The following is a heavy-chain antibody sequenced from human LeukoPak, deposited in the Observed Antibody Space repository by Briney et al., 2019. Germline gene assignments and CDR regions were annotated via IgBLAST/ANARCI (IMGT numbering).Heavy chain of an antibody. Sequence: GGSLRLSCAASGFTFDDYAMHWVRQAPGKGLEWVSGISWNSGSIGYADSVKGRFTISRDNAKNSLYLQMNSLRAEDMALYYCAKDTGNDYGDFDAFDIWGQGTMVTVSS. CDR1: GFTFDDYA. CDR3: AKDTGNDYGDFDAFDI. J-gene: IGHJ3*02. D-gene: IGHD4-17*01. V-gene: IGHV3-9*03. CDR2: ISWNSGSI.